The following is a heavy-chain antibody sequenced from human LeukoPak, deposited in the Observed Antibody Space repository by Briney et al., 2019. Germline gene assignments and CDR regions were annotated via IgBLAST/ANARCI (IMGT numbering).Heavy chain of an antibody. Sequence: ASVKVSCKASGYSLSGYYMHWVRQAPGQGLEWMGWIDPSTGGTHYSQKFEGRVTMTRDTSISTAYMELSRLRSDDTAVYYCAKVIEGAVAFDYWGQGTLVTVSS. V-gene: IGHV1-2*02. CDR3: AKVIEGAVAFDY. J-gene: IGHJ4*02. CDR1: GYSLSGYY. CDR2: IDPSTGGT. D-gene: IGHD6-19*01.